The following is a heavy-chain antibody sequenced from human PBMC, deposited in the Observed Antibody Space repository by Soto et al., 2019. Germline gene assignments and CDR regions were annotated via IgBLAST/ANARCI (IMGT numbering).Heavy chain of an antibody. CDR3: AREDRSGYHLNWSDAFDI. J-gene: IGHJ3*02. V-gene: IGHV3-21*01. D-gene: IGHD3-22*01. CDR1: EFIFSKYS. Sequence: PGGSLRLSCAASEFIFSKYSMNWARQSPGQGLEWVSSIVGNSRYIYYADSVKGRFTISRDNADNSLFLQMNSLRVDDTAVYYCAREDRSGYHLNWSDAFDIWGRGTKVTVSS. CDR2: IVGNSRYI.